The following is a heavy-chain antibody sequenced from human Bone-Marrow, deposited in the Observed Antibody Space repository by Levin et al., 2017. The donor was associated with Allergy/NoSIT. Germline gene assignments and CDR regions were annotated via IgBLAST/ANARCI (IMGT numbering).Heavy chain of an antibody. CDR2: TYYRSKWYN. J-gene: IGHJ6*03. CDR1: GDSVSSTSAA. V-gene: IGHV6-1*01. CDR3: ARARVATMPPYYYDYYMDV. D-gene: IGHD5-12*01. Sequence: SQTLSLTCAISGDSVSSTSAAWNWIRQSPSRGLEWLGRTYYRSKWYNDYAVSVKSRITINPDTSKNQFSLQLNSVTPEDTAVYYCARARVATMPPYYYDYYMDVWGKGTTVTVSS.